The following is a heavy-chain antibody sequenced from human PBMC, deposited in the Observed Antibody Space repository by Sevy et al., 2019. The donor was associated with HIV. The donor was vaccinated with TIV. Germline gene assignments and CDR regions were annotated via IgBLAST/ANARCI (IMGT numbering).Heavy chain of an antibody. CDR1: GGSISSYY. Sequence: SETLSLTCTVSGGSISSYYWSWIRQPAGKGLEWIGRIYTSGSTNYNPSLKSRVTMSVDTSKNQFSLKLGSVTAADTAVYYCARDDAHDARGRYGSGSYSGSWGQGTLVTVSS. J-gene: IGHJ5*02. D-gene: IGHD3-10*01. V-gene: IGHV4-4*07. CDR3: ARDDAHDARGRYGSGSYSGS. CDR2: IYTSGST.